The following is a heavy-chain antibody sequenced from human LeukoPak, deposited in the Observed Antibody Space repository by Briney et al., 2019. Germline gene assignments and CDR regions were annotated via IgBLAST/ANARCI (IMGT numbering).Heavy chain of an antibody. V-gene: IGHV3-23*01. J-gene: IGHJ4*02. D-gene: IGHD4-17*01. CDR2: ITGSGSST. Sequence: PGGSLRLSCAASGFTFSSYAMSWVRQAPGKGLEWVSAITGSGSSTYYADSVKGRFTISRDNSKNTLYLQMNSLRAEDTALYYCAKGLTVTTKLYFDYWGQGTLSPSPQ. CDR3: AKGLTVTTKLYFDY. CDR1: GFTFSSYA.